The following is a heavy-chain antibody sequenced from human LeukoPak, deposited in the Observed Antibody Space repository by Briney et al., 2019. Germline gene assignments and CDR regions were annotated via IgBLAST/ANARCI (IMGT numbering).Heavy chain of an antibody. J-gene: IGHJ4*02. CDR2: IKSKTDGGTT. Sequence: GGSLRLSCAASGFTFSNAWMSWVRQAPGKGLEWVGRIKSKTDGGTTDYAAPVKGRFTISRDDSKNTLYLQMNSLKTEDTAVYYCTTDLGDGYNYGFDYWGQGTLVTVSS. CDR3: TTDLGDGYNYGFDY. D-gene: IGHD5-24*01. CDR1: GFTFSNAW. V-gene: IGHV3-15*01.